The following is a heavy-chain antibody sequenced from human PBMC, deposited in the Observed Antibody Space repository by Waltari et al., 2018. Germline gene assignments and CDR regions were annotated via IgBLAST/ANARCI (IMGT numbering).Heavy chain of an antibody. V-gene: IGHV3-53*01. CDR2: LYVVGTT. CDR1: GFNVSSHY. J-gene: IGHJ3*02. Sequence: EVQLVESGGGLIQPGGSLRLSWAASGFNVSSHYLTWVRQAPGKGLEWVSVLYVVGTTYYADSVKGRFIISEDTSKNTLYLQMNSLRAEDTAVYFCARVLGPYDAFDIWGQGTIVTVSS. CDR3: ARVLGPYDAFDI.